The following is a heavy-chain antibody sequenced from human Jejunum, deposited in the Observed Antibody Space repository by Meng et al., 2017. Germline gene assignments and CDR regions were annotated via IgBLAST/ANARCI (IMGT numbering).Heavy chain of an antibody. Sequence: QVPLQESGPGLVKPSQPLSLTCTVSGDSNSSGEYFWSWIRQPPGKGLEWIGYMDYRGSTFYNPSLKSRVTISVDTSKNQFSLKLSSVTAADTAVYFCARGELLWDYWGQGTLVTVSS. CDR1: GDSNSSGEYF. D-gene: IGHD2-2*01. CDR2: MDYRGST. J-gene: IGHJ4*02. CDR3: ARGELLWDY. V-gene: IGHV4-30-4*01.